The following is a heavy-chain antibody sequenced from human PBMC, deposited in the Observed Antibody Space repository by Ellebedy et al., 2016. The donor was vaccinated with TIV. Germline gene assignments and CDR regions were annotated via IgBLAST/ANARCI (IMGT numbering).Heavy chain of an antibody. D-gene: IGHD3-3*01. CDR3: ARDPLRSGYYPFYYYYYYMDV. Sequence: GGSLRLSXAASGFTFSDYYMSWIRQAPGKGLEWVSYISSSGSTIYYADSVKGRFTISRDNAKNSLYLQMNSLRAEDTAVYYCARDPLRSGYYPFYYYYYYMDVWGKGTTVTVSS. J-gene: IGHJ6*03. CDR1: GFTFSDYY. CDR2: ISSSGSTI. V-gene: IGHV3-11*01.